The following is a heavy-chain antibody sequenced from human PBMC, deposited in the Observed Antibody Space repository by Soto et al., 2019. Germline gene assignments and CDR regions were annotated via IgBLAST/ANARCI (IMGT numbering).Heavy chain of an antibody. Sequence: GGSLRLSCAASGFTFSDHYMDWVRQAPGKGLEWVGRTRNKANSYTTEYAASVKGRFTISRDDSKNSLYLQMNSLKTEDTAVYYCARDLLTIAAAGTDYYYYGMDVWGQGTTVTVSS. J-gene: IGHJ6*02. D-gene: IGHD6-13*01. CDR2: TRNKANSYTT. CDR1: GFTFSDHY. V-gene: IGHV3-72*01. CDR3: ARDLLTIAAAGTDYYYYGMDV.